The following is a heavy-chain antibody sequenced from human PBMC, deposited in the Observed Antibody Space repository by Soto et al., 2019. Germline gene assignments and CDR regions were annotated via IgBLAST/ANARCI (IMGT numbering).Heavy chain of an antibody. CDR2: IRSKANSYET. Sequence: GGSLRLSCAASRFTFSGSAMHWVRQASGKGLEWVRRIRSKANSYETAYAASVEGRFTIPRDDSKNTAYLQMNSLKHEDPAVYYCTTPPSDFWSGYYYGMDVWGQGTTGTVS. V-gene: IGHV3-73*01. CDR3: TTPPSDFWSGYYYGMDV. J-gene: IGHJ6*02. D-gene: IGHD3-3*01. CDR1: RFTFSGSA.